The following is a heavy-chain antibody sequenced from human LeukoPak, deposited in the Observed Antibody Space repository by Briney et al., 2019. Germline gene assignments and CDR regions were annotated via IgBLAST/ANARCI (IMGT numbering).Heavy chain of an antibody. Sequence: SETLSLTCTVSGGSISSGDYYWSWIRQPPGKGLEWIGYIYYSGSTYYNPSLKSRDTISVDTSKNQFSLKLSSVTAADPAVYYCARPARYFGPMDVWGKGTTVTVSS. D-gene: IGHD3-9*01. CDR3: ARPARYFGPMDV. J-gene: IGHJ6*03. V-gene: IGHV4-30-4*02. CDR2: IYYSGST. CDR1: GGSISSGDYY.